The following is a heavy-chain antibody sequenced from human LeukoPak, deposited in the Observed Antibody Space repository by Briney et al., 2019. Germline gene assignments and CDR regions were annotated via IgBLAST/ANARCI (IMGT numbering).Heavy chain of an antibody. J-gene: IGHJ4*02. CDR2: IYHSGST. V-gene: IGHV4-38-2*02. Sequence: SETLSLTCTVSGYSISSGYYWGWIRQPPGKGLEWIGSIYHSGSTYHNPSLKSRVTISVDTSKNQFSLKLSSVTAADTAVYYCASLYGDSPDPFDYWGQGTLVTVSS. CDR3: ASLYGDSPDPFDY. CDR1: GYSISSGYY. D-gene: IGHD4-17*01.